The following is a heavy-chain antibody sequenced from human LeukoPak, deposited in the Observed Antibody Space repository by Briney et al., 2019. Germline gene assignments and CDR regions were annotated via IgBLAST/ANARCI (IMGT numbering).Heavy chain of an antibody. D-gene: IGHD5-12*01. Sequence: GGSLRLSCAASGFTFSSYGMHWVRQAPGKGLEWVAFIRYDGNNKYYADSVKGRFTISRDNSKNTLYLQMNSLRAEDTAVYYCARDKIVATTHYYGMDVWGQGTTVTVSS. V-gene: IGHV3-30*02. J-gene: IGHJ6*02. CDR2: IRYDGNNK. CDR3: ARDKIVATTHYYGMDV. CDR1: GFTFSSYG.